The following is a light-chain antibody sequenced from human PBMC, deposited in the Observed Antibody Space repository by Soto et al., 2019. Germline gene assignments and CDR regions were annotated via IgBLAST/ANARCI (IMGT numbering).Light chain of an antibody. CDR2: STG. V-gene: IGLV7-43*01. J-gene: IGLJ7*01. Sequence: QTVVTQEPSLTVSPGGAVTLTCGSSTGAVTADYYPSWVQQKPGQAPRALIYSTGNKHAWTPARFSGSLRGGKAALTLSGVQHEDEADYSCLPYYGGVHAVFGGGTQLTVL. CDR1: TGAVTADYY. CDR3: LPYYGGVHAV.